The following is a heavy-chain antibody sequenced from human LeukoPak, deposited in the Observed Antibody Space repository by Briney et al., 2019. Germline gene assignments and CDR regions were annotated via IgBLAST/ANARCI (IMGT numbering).Heavy chain of an antibody. CDR3: AKWDFDY. CDR1: GFTFSNYG. V-gene: IGHV3-30*18. CDR2: ISYDGSYK. J-gene: IGHJ4*02. Sequence: GGSLRLSCAASGFTFSNYGMHWVRQAPGKGLEWVAVISYDGSYKYYADSVQGRFTISRDNSKNTLYLQMNSLRPDDTAVYYCAKWDFDYWGQGTLVTVSS.